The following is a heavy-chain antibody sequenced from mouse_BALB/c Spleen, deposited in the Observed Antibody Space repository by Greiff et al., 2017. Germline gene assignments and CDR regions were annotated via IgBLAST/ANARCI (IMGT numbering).Heavy chain of an antibody. Sequence: VQLQQSGTVLARPGASVKMSCKASGYSFTSYWMHWVKQRPGQGLEWIGAIYPGNSDTSYNQKFKGKAKLTAVTSASTAYMELSSLTNEDSAVYYCTWGYYDYSWFAYWGQGTLVTVSA. CDR1: GYSFTSYW. J-gene: IGHJ3*01. D-gene: IGHD2-4*01. CDR3: TWGYYDYSWFAY. V-gene: IGHV1-5*01. CDR2: IYPGNSDT.